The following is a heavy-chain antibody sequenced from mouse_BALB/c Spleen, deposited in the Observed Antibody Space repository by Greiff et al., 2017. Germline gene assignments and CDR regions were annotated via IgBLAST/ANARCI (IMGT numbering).Heavy chain of an antibody. D-gene: IGHD2-1*01. J-gene: IGHJ4*01. CDR2: IYPGDGDT. CDR1: GYAFSSYW. V-gene: IGHV1-80*01. CDR3: ARQEGNYEGMDY. Sequence: VQLVESGAELVRPGSSVKISCKASGYAFSSYWMNWVKQRPGQGLEWIGQIYPGDGDTNYNGKFKGKATLTADKSSSTAYMQLSSLTSEDSAVYFCARQEGNYEGMDYWGQGTSVTVSS.